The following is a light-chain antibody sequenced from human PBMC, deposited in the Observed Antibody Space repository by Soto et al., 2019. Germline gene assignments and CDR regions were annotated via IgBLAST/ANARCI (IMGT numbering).Light chain of an antibody. J-gene: IGLJ2*01. Sequence: QSVLTQPASVSGSPGQSITISCTGTSSDVGGYNYVSWYQQHPGKAPKLMIYEVSNRPSGVSNRFSGSKSGNTASLPISGLQAADEADYYCSSYTSSSTPGVFGGGTKLTVL. V-gene: IGLV2-14*01. CDR3: SSYTSSSTPGV. CDR2: EVS. CDR1: SSDVGGYNY.